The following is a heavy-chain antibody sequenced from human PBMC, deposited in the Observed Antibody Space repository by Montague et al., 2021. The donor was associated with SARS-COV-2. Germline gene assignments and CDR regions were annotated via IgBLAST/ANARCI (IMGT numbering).Heavy chain of an antibody. J-gene: IGHJ6*02. Sequence: YLRLSCAASGFTFDDYTMYWVRQAPGKGLEWVSLISWDGGRTFYADSVKGRFTISRDNSKNSLCLQMNSLRTEDAALYYCAKALTLGSEGMIYGVDVWGQGTTVTVSS. CDR1: GFTFDDYT. CDR3: AKALTLGSEGMIYGVDV. CDR2: ISWDGGRT. V-gene: IGHV3-43*01. D-gene: IGHD3-10*01.